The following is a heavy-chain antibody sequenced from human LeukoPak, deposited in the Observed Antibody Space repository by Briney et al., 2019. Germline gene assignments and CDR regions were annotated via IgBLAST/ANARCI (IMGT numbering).Heavy chain of an antibody. CDR2: ISSSSRTI. CDR3: ARGGIAARYDY. V-gene: IGHV3-48*01. J-gene: IGHJ4*02. Sequence: GSLRLSCAASGFSFSSYSLNWVRQAPGKGLEWVSYISSSSRTIYYADSVKGRFTISRDNARNSLDLQMNSLRAEDTAVYYCARGGIAARYDYWGQGTLVTVSS. D-gene: IGHD6-6*01. CDR1: GFSFSSYS.